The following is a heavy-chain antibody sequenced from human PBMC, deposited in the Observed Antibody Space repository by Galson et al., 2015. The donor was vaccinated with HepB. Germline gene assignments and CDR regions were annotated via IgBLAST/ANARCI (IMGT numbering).Heavy chain of an antibody. V-gene: IGHV3-23*01. CDR1: GFTFSSYA. Sequence: SLRLSCAASGFTFSSYAMSWVRQAPGKGLEWVSAISGSGGSTYYADSVKGRFTISRDNSKNTLYLQMNSLRAEDTAVYYCATLGSGYCSGGSCWYFDLWGRGTLVTVSS. D-gene: IGHD2-15*01. CDR2: ISGSGGST. CDR3: ATLGSGYCSGGSCWYFDL. J-gene: IGHJ2*01.